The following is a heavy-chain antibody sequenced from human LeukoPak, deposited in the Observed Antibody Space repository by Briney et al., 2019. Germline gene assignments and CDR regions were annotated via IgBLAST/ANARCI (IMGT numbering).Heavy chain of an antibody. CDR2: INPSGGST. D-gene: IGHD3-16*01. V-gene: IGHV1-46*01. Sequence: ASVKVSCKASGYTFTSYYMHWVRQAPGQGLEWMGIINPSGGSTSYAQKFQGRVTITRNTSISTAYMELSSLRSEDTAVYYCARRGRSGWFDPWGQGTLVTVSS. CDR1: GYTFTSYY. J-gene: IGHJ5*02. CDR3: ARRGRSGWFDP.